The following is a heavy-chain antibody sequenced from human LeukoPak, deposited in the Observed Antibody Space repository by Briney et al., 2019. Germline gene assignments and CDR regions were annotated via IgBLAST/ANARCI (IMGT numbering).Heavy chain of an antibody. D-gene: IGHD5-24*01. CDR1: GXSISSSLYY. V-gene: IGHV4-61*05. Sequence: PSETLSLTWTVSGXSISSSLYYWSWIRQPPGKGLEWIGYIYYSGSTKYNPSLKSRVTISVDTSKNQFSLKLSSVTAADTAVYYCARGARAGYNLEPFDYWGQGTLVTVSS. CDR3: ARGARAGYNLEPFDY. CDR2: IYYSGST. J-gene: IGHJ4*02.